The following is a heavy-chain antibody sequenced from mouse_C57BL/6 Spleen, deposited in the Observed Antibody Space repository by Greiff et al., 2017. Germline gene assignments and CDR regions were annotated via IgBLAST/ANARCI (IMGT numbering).Heavy chain of an antibody. CDR3: ARDGGNYAMDY. CDR2: ISSGGSYT. J-gene: IGHJ4*01. Sequence: EVKVVESGGDLVKPGGSLKLSCAASGFTFSSCGMSWVRQTPAKRQEWVATISSGGSYTYYPDNVKGRFTISRYNAKNNLYLQMSSLKSADTAMYYCARDGGNYAMDYWGQGTSVTVSS. V-gene: IGHV5-6*01. CDR1: GFTFSSCG. D-gene: IGHD1-1*02.